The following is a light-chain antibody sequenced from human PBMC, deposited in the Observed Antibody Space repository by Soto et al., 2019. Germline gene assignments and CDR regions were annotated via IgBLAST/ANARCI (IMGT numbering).Light chain of an antibody. Sequence: DIQMTQSPSSLSASVGDRVTITCRASQSINSYLIWYQQRPGKAPTLLIYAASSLQSGVPSRFSGSESGTDFTLTISSLQPEDFATYYCQQTYSIPPTFGQGTKVEIK. V-gene: IGKV1-39*01. CDR1: QSINSY. J-gene: IGKJ1*01. CDR3: QQTYSIPPT. CDR2: AAS.